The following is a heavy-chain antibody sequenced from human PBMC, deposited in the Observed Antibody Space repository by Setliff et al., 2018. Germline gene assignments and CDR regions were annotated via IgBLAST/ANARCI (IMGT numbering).Heavy chain of an antibody. V-gene: IGHV3-21*01. J-gene: IGHJ4*02. D-gene: IGHD6-25*01. Sequence: GGSLRLSCAASGFSFTTYTMNWIRQAPGQGLEWVSSIDTSSTWIYYADSVKSRFTISRDNAENSLYLQMNSLRAEDTAVYYCARGNSGGDYWGQGTLVTVSS. CDR3: ARGNSGGDY. CDR2: IDTSSTWI. CDR1: GFSFTTYT.